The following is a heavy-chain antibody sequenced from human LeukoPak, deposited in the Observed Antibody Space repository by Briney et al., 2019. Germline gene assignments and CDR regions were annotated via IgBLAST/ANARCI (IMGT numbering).Heavy chain of an antibody. J-gene: IGHJ4*02. D-gene: IGHD3-22*01. CDR3: ATPLDYYDSSGYHQGGD. V-gene: IGHV3-7*03. CDR2: INSDGSEG. Sequence: GGSLRLSCAVSGFTFSGFWMSWSRQAPGKGLEWVASINSDGSEGYYADVVKGRFTISRDNAKNSLYLQMNSLRAEDTAVYYCATPLDYYDSSGYHQGGDWGQGTLVTVSS. CDR1: GFTFSGFW.